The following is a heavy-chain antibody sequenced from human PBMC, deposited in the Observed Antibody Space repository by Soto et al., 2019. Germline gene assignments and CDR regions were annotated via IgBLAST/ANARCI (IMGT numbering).Heavy chain of an antibody. D-gene: IGHD3-3*01. Sequence: GGSLRLSCAASGLTFSSYAMSWVRQAPGKGLEWVSAISGSGGSTYYADSVKGRFTISRDNSKNTLYLQMNSLRAEDTAVYYCAKDGIFGVVTPSSWFDPWGQGTLVTVSS. CDR2: ISGSGGST. V-gene: IGHV3-23*01. J-gene: IGHJ5*02. CDR1: GLTFSSYA. CDR3: AKDGIFGVVTPSSWFDP.